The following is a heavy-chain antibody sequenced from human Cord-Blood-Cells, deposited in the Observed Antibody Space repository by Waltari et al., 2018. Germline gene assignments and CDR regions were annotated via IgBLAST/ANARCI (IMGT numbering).Heavy chain of an antibody. D-gene: IGHD1-20*01. J-gene: IGHJ6*02. CDR2: INHSGST. Sequence: QVQLQQWGAGLLKPSETLSLTCAVYGGSFSGYYWSWIRQPPGKGLEWIGEINHSGSTNYNPSLKSRVTISVDTSKNQFSLKLSSVTAADTAVYYCARGRSITGIVYYYYGMDVWGQGTTVTVSS. V-gene: IGHV4-34*01. CDR3: ARGRSITGIVYYYYGMDV. CDR1: GGSFSGYY.